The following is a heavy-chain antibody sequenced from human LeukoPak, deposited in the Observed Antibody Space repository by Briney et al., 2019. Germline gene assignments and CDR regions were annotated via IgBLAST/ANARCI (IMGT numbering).Heavy chain of an antibody. CDR3: ARGLWFDAFDI. J-gene: IGHJ3*02. CDR1: GGSISSYY. Sequence: SETLSLTCTASGGSISSYYWSWIRQPPGKGLEWIGYIYYSGSTNYNPSLKSRVTISVDTSKNQFSLKLSSVTAADTAVYYCARGLWFDAFDIWGQGTMVTVSS. D-gene: IGHD3-10*01. V-gene: IGHV4-59*01. CDR2: IYYSGST.